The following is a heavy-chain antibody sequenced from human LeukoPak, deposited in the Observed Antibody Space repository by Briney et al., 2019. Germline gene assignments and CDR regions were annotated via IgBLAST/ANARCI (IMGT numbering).Heavy chain of an antibody. Sequence: SQTLSLTCTVSGGSISSGSYYWSWIRQPAGKGLEWIGRIYTSGSTNYNPSLKSRVTISVDTSKNQFSLKLSSVTAADTAVYYCARDPRGGAFDIWGQGTMVTVSP. V-gene: IGHV4-61*02. CDR2: IYTSGST. J-gene: IGHJ3*02. CDR1: GGSISSGSYY. CDR3: ARDPRGGAFDI.